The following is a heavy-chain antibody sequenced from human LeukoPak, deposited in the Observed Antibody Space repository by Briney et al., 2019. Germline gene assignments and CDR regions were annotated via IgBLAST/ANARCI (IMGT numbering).Heavy chain of an antibody. CDR3: ARGGRNHGFDI. J-gene: IGHJ3*02. CDR1: GFTFSSYG. Sequence: GGSLRLSCAASGFTFSSYGMNWVRQAPGTGLQWVSYISSGRPTINYADSVRGRFTVSRDNAKNTLDLQLSSLGAEDTAVYYCARGGRNHGFDIWGQGTTVTVSS. V-gene: IGHV3-48*04. CDR2: ISSGRPTI. D-gene: IGHD3-16*01.